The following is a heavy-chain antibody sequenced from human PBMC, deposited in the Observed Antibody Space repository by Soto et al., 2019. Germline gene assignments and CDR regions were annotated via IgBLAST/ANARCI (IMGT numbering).Heavy chain of an antibody. J-gene: IGHJ4*02. Sequence: GGSLRLSCAASGFTFSSYWMSWVRQAPGKGLEWVASIKQDGSEKYYVDSVKGRFTISRDNAKNSLYLQMNSLRAEDTAVYYCARQPPTFGVVTPYYFDYWGQGTLVTVSS. D-gene: IGHD3-3*01. V-gene: IGHV3-7*01. CDR3: ARQPPTFGVVTPYYFDY. CDR2: IKQDGSEK. CDR1: GFTFSSYW.